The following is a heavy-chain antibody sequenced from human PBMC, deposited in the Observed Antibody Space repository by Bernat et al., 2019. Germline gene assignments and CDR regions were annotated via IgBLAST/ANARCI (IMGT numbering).Heavy chain of an antibody. CDR1: GGSISSSNW. CDR2: IYHSGST. CDR3: ARMDPARAPGGGFDP. Sequence: QVQLQESGPGLVKPSGTLSLTCAVSGGSISSSNWLSWVRQPPGKGLEWIGEIYHSGSTNYNPSLKSRVTISVDKSKNQFSLTLSSVTAADTAVYYCARMDPARAPGGGFDPWGQGTLVTVSS. V-gene: IGHV4-4*02. D-gene: IGHD5-18*01. J-gene: IGHJ5*02.